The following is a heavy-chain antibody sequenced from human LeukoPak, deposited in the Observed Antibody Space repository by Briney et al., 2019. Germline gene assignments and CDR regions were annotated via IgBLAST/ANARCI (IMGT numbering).Heavy chain of an antibody. V-gene: IGHV3-30-3*01. D-gene: IGHD3-22*01. Sequence: GGSLRLSCAASGFTFSSYAMHWVRQAPGKGLEWVAVISYDGSNKYYADSVKGRFTISRDNSKNTLYLQMNSLRAEGTAVYYCARDRGDYYYDSSGYYYIAYYFDYWGQGTLVTVSS. CDR2: ISYDGSNK. J-gene: IGHJ4*02. CDR1: GFTFSSYA. CDR3: ARDRGDYYYDSSGYYYIAYYFDY.